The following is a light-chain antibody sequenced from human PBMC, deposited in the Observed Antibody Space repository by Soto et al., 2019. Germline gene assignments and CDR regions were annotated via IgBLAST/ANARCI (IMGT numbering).Light chain of an antibody. CDR1: QSVSSN. CDR2: GAS. Sequence: EIVMTQSPATLSVSPGERATLSCRASQSVSSNLAWYQQKPGQAPRLIIYGASTRATGIPDRLSGSGSGTEFTLTISSLQSEDFAVYYCQKYNNWPRTFGQGTKVEIK. V-gene: IGKV3-15*01. J-gene: IGKJ1*01. CDR3: QKYNNWPRT.